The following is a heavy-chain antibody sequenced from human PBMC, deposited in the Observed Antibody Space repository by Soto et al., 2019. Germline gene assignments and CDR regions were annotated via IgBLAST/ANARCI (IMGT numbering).Heavy chain of an antibody. CDR1: GYTFTSYD. V-gene: IGHV1-8*01. CDR3: ARRLYRVGGTPLGY. CDR2: LNPNSGNT. Sequence: QVQLVQSGAEVKKPGASVKVSCKASGYTFTSYDINWVRQATGQGLEGMGWLNPNSGNTGYAQKFQGRVTMTRNTSISTAYMELSSLRSEDTAVYYCARRLYRVGGTPLGYWGQGTLVTVSS. D-gene: IGHD1-26*01. J-gene: IGHJ4*02.